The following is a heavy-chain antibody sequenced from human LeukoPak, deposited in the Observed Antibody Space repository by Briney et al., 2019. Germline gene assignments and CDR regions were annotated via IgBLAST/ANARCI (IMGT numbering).Heavy chain of an antibody. CDR3: AKDPRLYSSYHDY. J-gene: IGHJ4*02. V-gene: IGHV3-23*01. CDR1: GFTFSSYA. Sequence: GGSLRLSCAASGFTFSSYAMSWVRQAPGKRLEWVSAISGSGGSTYYADSVKGRFTISRDNSKNTLYLQMNSLRAEDTAVYYCAKDPRLYSSYHDYWGQGTLVTVSS. D-gene: IGHD6-19*01. CDR2: ISGSGGST.